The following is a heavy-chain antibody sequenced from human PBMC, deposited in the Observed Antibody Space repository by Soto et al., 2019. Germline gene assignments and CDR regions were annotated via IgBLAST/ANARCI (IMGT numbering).Heavy chain of an antibody. Sequence: PGGSVRLSCAASGFTFGDYWMTWVRQAPGKGLEWVANLKRDGRERYYVDSVKGRFSVSRDNAKNSLYLQMNNLRPEDTAVYYCARDVYEILGRVVRRLDSWGQGTLVTVSS. V-gene: IGHV3-7*03. CDR3: ARDVYEILGRVVRRLDS. D-gene: IGHD2-8*01. J-gene: IGHJ4*02. CDR2: LKRDGRER. CDR1: GFTFGDYW.